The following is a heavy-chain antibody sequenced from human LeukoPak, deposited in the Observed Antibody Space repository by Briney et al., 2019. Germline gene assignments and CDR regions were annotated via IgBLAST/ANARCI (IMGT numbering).Heavy chain of an antibody. D-gene: IGHD3-22*01. J-gene: IGHJ5*02. V-gene: IGHV1-2*06. CDR1: GDTFTGYY. CDR3: ARDQDSTGYYSQTEGFDP. Sequence: ALVRVSCKASGDTFTGYYMHWVRQARGQGLEWMGRINPNSGGTNYAQKFQGRVTMTRDTSISTAYMELSRLRSDDTAVYYCARDQDSTGYYSQTEGFDPWGQGTLVTVSS. CDR2: INPNSGGT.